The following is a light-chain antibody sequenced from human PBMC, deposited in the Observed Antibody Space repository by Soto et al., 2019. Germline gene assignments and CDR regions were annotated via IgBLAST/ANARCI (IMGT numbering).Light chain of an antibody. Sequence: EIVLTQSPGLLSLSPGERATLSCRASQSVSNDFLAWYQQKPGQAPRLLIYGASTRATDVPDRFSGSGSGADFTLTISRLEPEDFAVYYCQQYGSSPPRTFGQGTKVDIK. J-gene: IGKJ1*01. CDR1: QSVSNDF. CDR2: GAS. CDR3: QQYGSSPPRT. V-gene: IGKV3-20*01.